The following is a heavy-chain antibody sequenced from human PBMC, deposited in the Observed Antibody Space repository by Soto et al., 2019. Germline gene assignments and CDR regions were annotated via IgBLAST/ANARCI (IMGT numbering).Heavy chain of an antibody. CDR2: MNPNSGNT. V-gene: IGHV1-8*01. D-gene: IGHD3-10*01. Sequence: ASVKVSCKASGYTFTSYDINWVRQATGQGLEWMGWMNPNSGNTGYAQKFQGRVTMTRNTSISTAYMELSSLRSDDTAMYYCARGVGSGTYYNQYNWFDPWGQGTLVTVSS. J-gene: IGHJ5*02. CDR1: GYTFTSYD. CDR3: ARGVGSGTYYNQYNWFDP.